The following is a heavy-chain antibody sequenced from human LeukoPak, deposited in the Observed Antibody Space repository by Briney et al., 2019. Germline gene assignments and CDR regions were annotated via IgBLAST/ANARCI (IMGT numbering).Heavy chain of an antibody. V-gene: IGHV3-7*01. CDR2: IKQDGSEK. CDR1: GFTFSSYW. J-gene: IGHJ4*02. D-gene: IGHD3-3*01. Sequence: GGSLRLSCAASGFTFSSYWMSWVRQAPGKGLEWVANIKQDGSEKYYVDSVKGRFTISRDNAKNSLYLQMNSLRAEDTAVYYWANGSGAYGNPCSSLFEFWGQGTLVIV. CDR3: ANGSGAYGNPCSSLFEF.